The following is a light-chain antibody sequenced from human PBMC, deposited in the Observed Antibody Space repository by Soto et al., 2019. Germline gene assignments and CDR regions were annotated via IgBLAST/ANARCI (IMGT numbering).Light chain of an antibody. CDR1: QSVRNW. Sequence: DIQMTQSPSTLSASVGDRVTITCRASQSVRNWLAWYQQKPGKAPKLLIYDASSLESGVPSRFSGSGFGTEITLTISNPQADDFANYFCQPFNYYSYTFGQGTRVEIK. V-gene: IGKV1-5*01. J-gene: IGKJ2*01. CDR3: QPFNYYSYT. CDR2: DAS.